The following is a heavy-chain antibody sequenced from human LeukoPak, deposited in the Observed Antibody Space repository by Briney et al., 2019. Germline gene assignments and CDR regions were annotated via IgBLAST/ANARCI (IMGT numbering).Heavy chain of an antibody. V-gene: IGHV1-18*04. CDR2: ISAYNGST. D-gene: IGHD2-2*03. CDR1: RYTFTAYY. CDR3: ARGLDFALGYYYYMDV. J-gene: IGHJ6*03. Sequence: ASVKVSCKASRYTFTAYYLHWVRQAPGQGLEWMGWISAYNGSTNYAQKLQGRVTMTTDTSTSTAYMELRSLRSEDTAVYYCARGLDFALGYYYYMDVWGKGTTVTVSS.